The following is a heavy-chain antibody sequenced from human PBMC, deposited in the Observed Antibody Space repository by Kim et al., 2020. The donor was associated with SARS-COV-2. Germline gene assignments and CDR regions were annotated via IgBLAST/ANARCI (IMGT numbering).Heavy chain of an antibody. Sequence: SETLSLTCAVYGGSFSGYYWSWIRQPPGKGLEWIGEINHSGSTNYNPSLKSRVTISVDTSKNQFSLKLSSVTAADTAVYYCARGLRTKGGGSWLRYYGMDVWGQGTTVTVSS. CDR3: ARGLRTKGGGSWLRYYGMDV. CDR1: GGSFSGYY. V-gene: IGHV4-34*01. D-gene: IGHD2-15*01. J-gene: IGHJ6*02. CDR2: INHSGST.